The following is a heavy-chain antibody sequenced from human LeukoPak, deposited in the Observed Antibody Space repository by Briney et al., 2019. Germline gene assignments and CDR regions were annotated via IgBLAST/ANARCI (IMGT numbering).Heavy chain of an antibody. CDR1: GFTFSSYG. J-gene: IGHJ6*02. CDR2: ISYDGSNK. D-gene: IGHD3-3*01. V-gene: IGHV3-30*18. Sequence: PGGSLRLSCAAPGFTFSSYGMHWVRQAPGKGLEWVAVISYDGSNKYYADSVKGRFTISRDNSKNTLYVQMNSLRAEDTAVYYCAKPKVGYYDPYGMDVWGQGTTVTVSS. CDR3: AKPKVGYYDPYGMDV.